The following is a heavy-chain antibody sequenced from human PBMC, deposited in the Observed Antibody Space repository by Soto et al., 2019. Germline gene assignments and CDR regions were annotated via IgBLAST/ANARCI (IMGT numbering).Heavy chain of an antibody. D-gene: IGHD1-26*01. CDR3: ARDSNSGSSYPFDY. CDR2: IWYDGSNK. CDR1: GFNFSSQA. V-gene: IGHV3-33*08. J-gene: IGHJ4*02. Sequence: SLRLPCAASGFNFSSQAMSWIRQAPGKGLEWVAVIWYDGSNKYYADSVKGRFTISRDNSKNTLYLQMNSLRAEDTAVYYCARDSNSGSSYPFDYWGQGTLVTVSS.